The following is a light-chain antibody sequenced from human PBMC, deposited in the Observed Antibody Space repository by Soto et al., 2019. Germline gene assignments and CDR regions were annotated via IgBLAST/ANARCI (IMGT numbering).Light chain of an antibody. V-gene: IGKV1-27*01. Sequence: DIQMTQSPSSLSASVGDRVTITCRASQGISNYLACYQQKPGKVPKLLIYAASTLQSGVPSRFSGSGSGTDFTLTISSLQPEDVATYYCQKYNSAPCTFCQGNKVEIK. CDR1: QGISNY. CDR2: AAS. CDR3: QKYNSAPCT. J-gene: IGKJ1*01.